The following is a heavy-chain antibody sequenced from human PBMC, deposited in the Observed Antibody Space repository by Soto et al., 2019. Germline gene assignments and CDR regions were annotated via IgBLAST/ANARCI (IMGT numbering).Heavy chain of an antibody. CDR2: ISGGGGST. D-gene: IGHD2-21*02. CDR1: GFTFGNYG. CDR3: AKGFIVVVTVLRPDDAFDV. V-gene: IGHV3-23*01. Sequence: EVQLLESGGGLVQPGGSLRLSCAASGFTFGNYGMNWVRQAPGKGLEWVSGISGGGGSTYYADSVKGRFTTSRDPSKNTVFLEMNSLRAEDTAVYYCAKGFIVVVTVLRPDDAFDVWGQGTLVTVSS. J-gene: IGHJ3*01.